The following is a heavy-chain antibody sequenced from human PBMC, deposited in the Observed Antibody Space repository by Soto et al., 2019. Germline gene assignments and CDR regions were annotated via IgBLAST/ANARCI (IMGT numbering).Heavy chain of an antibody. CDR2: INPNSGGT. Sequence: WASVKVSCKASGYTFTGYYMHWVRQAPGQGLEWMGWINPNSGGTNYAQKFQGWVTMTRDTSISTAYMELSRLRSDDTAVYYCARSYGEGWFDPWGQGTLVTVSS. CDR3: ARSYGEGWFDP. J-gene: IGHJ5*02. V-gene: IGHV1-2*04. D-gene: IGHD4-17*01. CDR1: GYTFTGYY.